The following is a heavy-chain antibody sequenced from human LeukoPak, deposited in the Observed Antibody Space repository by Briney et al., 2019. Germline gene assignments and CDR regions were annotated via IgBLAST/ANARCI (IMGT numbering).Heavy chain of an antibody. CDR3: ARAITNFGVVIVDAFDI. Sequence: PSETLSLTCTVSGGSLSSYYWSWIRQPPGKGLEWIGYIYYSGSTNYNPSLTSRVTISVDTSKNQFSLKLSSVTAADTAVYYCARAITNFGVVIVDAFDIWGQGTMVTVSS. D-gene: IGHD3-3*01. CDR2: IYYSGST. J-gene: IGHJ3*02. CDR1: GGSLSSYY. V-gene: IGHV4-59*01.